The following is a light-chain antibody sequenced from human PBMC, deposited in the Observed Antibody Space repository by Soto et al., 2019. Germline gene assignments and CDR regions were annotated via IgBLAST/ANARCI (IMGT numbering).Light chain of an antibody. Sequence: EIVLTQSPATLSVSPGERVTLSCRASQSVDINLAWYQQKPGQPPRLLIYGASTRATDRSGTFSGRGSGTEFTLTISSLRPEDFAVYYCQQYRSWPRTFGQGTKVEMK. CDR2: GAS. CDR1: QSVDIN. J-gene: IGKJ1*01. V-gene: IGKV3-15*01. CDR3: QQYRSWPRT.